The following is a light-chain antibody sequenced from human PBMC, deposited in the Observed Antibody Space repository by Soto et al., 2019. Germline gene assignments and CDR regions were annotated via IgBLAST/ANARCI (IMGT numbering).Light chain of an antibody. CDR3: QQVYSTAWT. V-gene: IGKV1-39*01. CDR2: AAS. Sequence: GDSVTISCRASQIIGTSLNWYQQKPGKAPNLLIHAASSLQSGVPSRFSGSGSGADFTLTISSLQPEDFATYYCQQVYSTAWTFGQGTKVDIK. CDR1: QIIGTS. J-gene: IGKJ1*01.